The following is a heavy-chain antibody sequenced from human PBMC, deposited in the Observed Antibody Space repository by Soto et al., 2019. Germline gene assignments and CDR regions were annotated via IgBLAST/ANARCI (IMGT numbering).Heavy chain of an antibody. Sequence: PGVSLRLSCAASGFTFSDYYMSWIRQAPGKGLEWVSYISSSSSYTNYADSVKGRFTISRDNAKNTVYLQMGSLRAEDMAVYYCARDRCTNGVCYAPSDYWGQGTLVTVSS. CDR1: GFTFSDYY. CDR3: ARDRCTNGVCYAPSDY. J-gene: IGHJ4*02. CDR2: ISSSSSYT. D-gene: IGHD2-8*01. V-gene: IGHV3-11*06.